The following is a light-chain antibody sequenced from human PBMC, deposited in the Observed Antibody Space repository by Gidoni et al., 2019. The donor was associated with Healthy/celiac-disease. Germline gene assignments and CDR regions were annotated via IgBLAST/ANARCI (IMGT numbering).Light chain of an antibody. CDR1: SSDVGGYNY. Sequence: QSALTQPPSASGSPGQSVTISCTGTSSDVGGYNYVSWYQQHPGKAPKLMIYEVSKRPSGVPDRFSGSKSGNTASLTVSGLQAEDEADYYCSSYAGSIDVVFGGGTKLXV. CDR3: SSYAGSIDVV. J-gene: IGLJ2*01. V-gene: IGLV2-8*01. CDR2: EVS.